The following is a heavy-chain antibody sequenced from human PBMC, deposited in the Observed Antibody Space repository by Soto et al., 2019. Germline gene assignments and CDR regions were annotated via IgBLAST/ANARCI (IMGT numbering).Heavy chain of an antibody. CDR2: ISYDGSNK. CDR3: AKEVATIYYGMDV. Sequence: QVQLVESGGGVVQPGRSLRLSCAASGFTFSSYGMHWVRQAPGKGLEGVAVISYDGSNKYYADSVKGRFTISRDNSKNTLYLQMNSLRAEDTAVYYCAKEVATIYYGMDVWGQGTTVTVSS. CDR1: GFTFSSYG. J-gene: IGHJ6*02. V-gene: IGHV3-30*18. D-gene: IGHD5-12*01.